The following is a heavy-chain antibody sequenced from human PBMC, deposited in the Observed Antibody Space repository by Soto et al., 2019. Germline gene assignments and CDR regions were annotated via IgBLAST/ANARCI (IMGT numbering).Heavy chain of an antibody. V-gene: IGHV3-9*01. CDR1: GFTFDDYA. D-gene: IGHD3-22*01. CDR3: AKAEYYYDHPVFDY. CDR2: ISWNSGSI. Sequence: EVQLVESGGGLVQPGRSLRLSCAASGFTFDDYAMHWVRQAPGKGLEWVSGISWNSGSIGYADSVKGRFTISRDNSKNTLYLQMNSLRAEDTAVYYCAKAEYYYDHPVFDYWGQGTLVTVSS. J-gene: IGHJ4*02.